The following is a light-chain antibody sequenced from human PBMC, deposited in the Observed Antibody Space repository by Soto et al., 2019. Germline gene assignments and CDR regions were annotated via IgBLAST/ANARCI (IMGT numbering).Light chain of an antibody. J-gene: IGLJ1*01. CDR1: SSDVGGYNY. CDR3: SSYTSRSTLV. CDR2: DVS. V-gene: IGLV2-14*01. Sequence: QSALTQPASVSGSPGQSITISCTGTSSDVGGYNYVSWYQQHPGKAPKLMIYDVSNRPSGVSNRFSGSKSGNTASLTISGLQAEDEADYYCSSYTSRSTLVFGTGTKLTV.